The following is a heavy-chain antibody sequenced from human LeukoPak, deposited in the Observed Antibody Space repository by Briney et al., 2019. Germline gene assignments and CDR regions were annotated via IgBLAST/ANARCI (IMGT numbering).Heavy chain of an antibody. J-gene: IGHJ4*02. Sequence: PSETLSLTCAVYGGSFSGYYWSWIRQPPGKGLEWIGEINHSGSTNYNPSLKSRVTISVDTSKNQFSLKLSSVTAADTAVYYCANAYCGGDCYSGWGQGTLVTVSS. CDR1: GGSFSGYY. V-gene: IGHV4-34*01. CDR3: ANAYCGGDCYSG. CDR2: INHSGST. D-gene: IGHD2-21*02.